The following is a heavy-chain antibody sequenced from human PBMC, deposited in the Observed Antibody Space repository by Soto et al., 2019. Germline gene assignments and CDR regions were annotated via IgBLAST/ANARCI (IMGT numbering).Heavy chain of an antibody. CDR3: ANGGPVTTWVDAFDI. CDR1: GFTFSSYG. D-gene: IGHD4-17*01. Sequence: GGSLRLSCAASGFTFSSYGMHWVRQAPGKGLEWVAVISYDGSNKYYADSVKGRFTISRDNSKNTLYLQMNSLRAEDTAVYYCANGGPVTTWVDAFDIWGQGTMVTVSS. V-gene: IGHV3-30*18. J-gene: IGHJ3*02. CDR2: ISYDGSNK.